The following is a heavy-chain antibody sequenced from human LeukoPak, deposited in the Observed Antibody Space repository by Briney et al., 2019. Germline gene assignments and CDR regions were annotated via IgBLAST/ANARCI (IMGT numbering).Heavy chain of an antibody. V-gene: IGHV3-13*01. CDR3: AELGITMIGGV. D-gene: IGHD3-10*02. J-gene: IGHJ6*04. CDR2: MGNAGDT. CDR1: GFTFSVYD. Sequence: GGSLRLSCAASGFTFSVYDMHWVRQIPGKGLEWVSGMGNAGDTYYPGSVKGRFTISRENAKNSLYLQMNSLRAEDTAVYYCAELGITMIGGVWGKGTTVTISS.